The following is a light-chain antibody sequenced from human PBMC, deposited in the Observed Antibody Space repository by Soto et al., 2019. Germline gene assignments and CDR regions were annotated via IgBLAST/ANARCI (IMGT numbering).Light chain of an antibody. Sequence: QSVLTQPPSVSGAPGQRVTISCTGSSSNIGAGYDLHWYQQLPGTAPKLLIYSNSNRPSGVPDRFSGSKSGTSASLAITGLQAEDEADYYCQSYDNSRSAYVFGTGTKVTVL. CDR1: SSNIGAGYD. V-gene: IGLV1-40*01. CDR2: SNS. J-gene: IGLJ1*01. CDR3: QSYDNSRSAYV.